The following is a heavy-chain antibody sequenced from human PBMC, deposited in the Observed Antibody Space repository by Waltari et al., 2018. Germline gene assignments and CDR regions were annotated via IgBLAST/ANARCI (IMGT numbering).Heavy chain of an antibody. V-gene: IGHV4-34*01. CDR1: GGSFSGYY. CDR2: INHRGST. Sequence: QVQLQQWGAGLLKPSETLSLTCAVYGGSFSGYYWSWIRQPPGKGLEWIGEINHRGSTNYNPSLKSRVTISVDTSKNQFSLKLSSVTAADTAVYYCARHQLLFNLGRYFDYWGQGTLVTVSS. J-gene: IGHJ4*02. CDR3: ARHQLLFNLGRYFDY. D-gene: IGHD2-2*01.